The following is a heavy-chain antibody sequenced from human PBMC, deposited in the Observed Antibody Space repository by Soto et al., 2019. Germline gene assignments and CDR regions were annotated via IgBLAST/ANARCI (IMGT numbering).Heavy chain of an antibody. CDR2: ISYDGNSD. D-gene: IGHD3-22*01. CDR3: ARGRYYDTSDYYSYY. J-gene: IGHJ4*02. Sequence: GGSLRLSCTASGFTFSTYAMHGVRQAPGKGLECVAAISYDGNSDYYADSVRGRFTISRDNSKNTLYLQMNSLRPEDTAVYYCARGRYYDTSDYYSYYWGQGTLVTVSS. CDR1: GFTFSTYA. V-gene: IGHV3-30-3*01.